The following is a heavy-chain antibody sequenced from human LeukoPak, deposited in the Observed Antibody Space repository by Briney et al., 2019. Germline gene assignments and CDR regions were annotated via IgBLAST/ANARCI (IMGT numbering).Heavy chain of an antibody. Sequence: AGGSLRLSCAASGFTFSSYWMSWVRQAPGKGLEWVANIKQDGSEKYYVDSVKGRFTISRDNAKNSLYLQMNSLRAEDTAVYYCARVGYYDFWSGYSGVYLDYYYYMDVWGKGTTVTVSS. CDR1: GFTFSSYW. D-gene: IGHD3-3*01. J-gene: IGHJ6*03. CDR2: IKQDGSEK. CDR3: ARVGYYDFWSGYSGVYLDYYYYMDV. V-gene: IGHV3-7*04.